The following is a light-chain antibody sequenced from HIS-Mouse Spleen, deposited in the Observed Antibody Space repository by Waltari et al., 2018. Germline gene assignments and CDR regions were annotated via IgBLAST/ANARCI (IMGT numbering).Light chain of an antibody. V-gene: IGLV3-19*01. CDR2: GKN. J-gene: IGLJ3*02. CDR3: NSRNSSGNHVV. CDR1: SLRSYY. Sequence: SSELTQDPAVSVALGQTVRITCQGDSLRSYYASWYQQKPGQDPVLVIYGKNNRPSGSPDRFSGSSSGTTASLTITGAQAEDEADYYCNSRNSSGNHVVFGGGTKLTVL.